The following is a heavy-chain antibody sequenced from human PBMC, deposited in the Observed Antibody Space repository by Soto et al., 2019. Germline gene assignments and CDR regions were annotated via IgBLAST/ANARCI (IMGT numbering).Heavy chain of an antibody. CDR2: IIPTFGTP. V-gene: IGHV1-69*06. Sequence: QVQLVQSGTVVQRRGSSVKVSCQASGGTFSSHGMAWVRQAPGQGLEWMGGIIPTFGTPTYAPKFQGRVTITADKSTHPAYMELSSLRSEDTGVYYCASARSAEYFDFWGQGNLMNVS. J-gene: IGHJ4*02. CDR1: GGTFSSHG. D-gene: IGHD1-26*01. CDR3: ASARSAEYFDF.